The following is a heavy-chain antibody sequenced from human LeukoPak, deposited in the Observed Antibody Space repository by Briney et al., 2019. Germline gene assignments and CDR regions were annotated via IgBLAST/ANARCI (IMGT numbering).Heavy chain of an antibody. CDR3: ARVDWGHYYFDY. CDR2: IYSGGST. D-gene: IGHD7-27*01. J-gene: IGHJ4*02. Sequence: GGSLRLSCAASGFTVSSNYMSWVRQAPGKGLEWVSVIYSGGSTYYADSVKGRFTISRDNSKNTLYLQMNSLRAEDTAVYYCARVDWGHYYFDYWGQGTLVTVSS. CDR1: GFTVSSNY. V-gene: IGHV3-53*01.